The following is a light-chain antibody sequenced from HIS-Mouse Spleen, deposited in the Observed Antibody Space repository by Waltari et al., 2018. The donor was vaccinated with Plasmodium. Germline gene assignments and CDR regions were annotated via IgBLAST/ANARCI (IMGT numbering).Light chain of an antibody. Sequence: SYELTQPPSVSVSPGQTASITCSGDNLGDKYACWYQQKPGQSPVLVIYQDSKRPSWIPGRFSGSNSGNTATLTISGTQAMDEADYYCQAWDSSTVVFGGGTKLTVL. CDR1: NLGDKY. CDR3: QAWDSSTVV. CDR2: QDS. V-gene: IGLV3-1*01. J-gene: IGLJ2*01.